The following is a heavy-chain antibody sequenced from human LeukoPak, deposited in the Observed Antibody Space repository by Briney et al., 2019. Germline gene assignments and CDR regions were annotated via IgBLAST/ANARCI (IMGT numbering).Heavy chain of an antibody. Sequence: PSETLSLTCTVSGGSISSSSYYWGWIRQPPGKGLEWIGSVYYTGASYYNPSLKSRVTISIDTSKKHFSLKLTSVTAADTAVYYCARGSYGSGSYYNVRSTSNYYYYGMDVWGQGTTVTVSS. V-gene: IGHV4-39*07. CDR3: ARGSYGSGSYYNVRSTSNYYYYGMDV. J-gene: IGHJ6*02. CDR1: GGSISSSSYY. CDR2: VYYTGAS. D-gene: IGHD3-10*01.